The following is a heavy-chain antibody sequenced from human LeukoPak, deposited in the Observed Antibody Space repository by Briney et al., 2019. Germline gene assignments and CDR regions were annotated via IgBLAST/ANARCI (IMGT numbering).Heavy chain of an antibody. J-gene: IGHJ4*02. CDR2: ITRENWM. CDR3: ARGLHLDSSGSLYY. Sequence: PGGSLRLSCAASGFSVSEYYVTWVRQAPGKGLEWISYITRENWMYYSDSVKGRFTISRDHAKNSVYLEMNSLRVDDTAVYYCARGLHLDSSGSLYYWGQGTQVTVSS. CDR1: GFSVSEYY. D-gene: IGHD3-22*01. V-gene: IGHV3-69-1*01.